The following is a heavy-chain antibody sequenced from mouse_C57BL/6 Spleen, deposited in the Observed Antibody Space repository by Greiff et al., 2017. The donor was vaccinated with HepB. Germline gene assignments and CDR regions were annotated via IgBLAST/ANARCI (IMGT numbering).Heavy chain of an antibody. V-gene: IGHV1-26*01. CDR1: GYTFTDYY. Sequence: VQLQQSGPELVKPGASVKISCKASGYTFTDYYMNWVKQSHGKSLEWIGDINPNNGGTSYNQKFKGKATLTVDKSSSTAYMELRSLTSEDSAVYYCAREGEIITTDYWGQGTTLTVSS. D-gene: IGHD1-1*01. CDR2: INPNNGGT. J-gene: IGHJ2*01. CDR3: AREGEIITTDY.